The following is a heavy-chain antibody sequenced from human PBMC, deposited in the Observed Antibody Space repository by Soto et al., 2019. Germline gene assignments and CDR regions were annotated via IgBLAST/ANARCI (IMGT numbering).Heavy chain of an antibody. CDR1: GFTFSSYW. D-gene: IGHD6-19*01. CDR3: ARVGSGWYHYFDY. CDR2: IKQDGSEK. Sequence: EVQLVESGGGLVQPGGSLRLSCAASGFTFSSYWMSWVRQAPGKGLEWVANIKQDGSEKYYVDSVKGRFTISRVNAKNSLYLQMNSLRAEDTAVYYCARVGSGWYHYFDYWGQGTLVTVSS. J-gene: IGHJ4*02. V-gene: IGHV3-7*01.